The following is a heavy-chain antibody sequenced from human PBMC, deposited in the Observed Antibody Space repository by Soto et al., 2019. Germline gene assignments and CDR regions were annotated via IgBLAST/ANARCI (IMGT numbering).Heavy chain of an antibody. V-gene: IGHV3-33*01. CDR1: GFTFSSYD. CDR3: ARDPLHSVPPYYFDY. J-gene: IGHJ4*02. CDR2: IWYDGSNK. D-gene: IGHD2-2*01. Sequence: GGSLRLSCAASGFTFSSYDMHWVRQAPCKGLEWVAVIWYDGSNKYYADSVKGRFTISRDNSKNTLYLQMNSLRAEDTAVYYCARDPLHSVPPYYFDYWGQGTLVTVSS.